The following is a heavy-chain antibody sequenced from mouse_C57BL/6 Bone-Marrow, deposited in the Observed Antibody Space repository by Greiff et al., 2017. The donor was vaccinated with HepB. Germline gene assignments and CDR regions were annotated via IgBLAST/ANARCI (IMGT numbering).Heavy chain of an antibody. CDR1: GYTFTSYD. D-gene: IGHD2-4*01. CDR2: IYPRDSST. CDR3: ARRGYDYDEDY. Sequence: VQLQESGPELVKPGASVKLSCKASGYTFTSYDINWVKQRPGQGLEWIGWIYPRDSSTKYNEKFKGKATLTVDTSSSTAYMELHSLTSEDSAVYFCARRGYDYDEDYWGQGTTLTVSS. V-gene: IGHV1-85*01. J-gene: IGHJ2*01.